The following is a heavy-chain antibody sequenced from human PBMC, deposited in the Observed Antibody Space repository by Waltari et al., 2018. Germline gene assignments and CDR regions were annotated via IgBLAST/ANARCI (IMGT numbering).Heavy chain of an antibody. J-gene: IGHJ5*02. D-gene: IGHD2-21*01. V-gene: IGHV1-8*01. CDR3: ARGTRASRASYWLDP. CDR2: WNPDSGKT. Sequence: QVLLVQSGPEVKKPGASVQVSCKASGYTFTNYDTNWVREAPGQGLGWMGQDTGHGLEWMGWWNPDSGKTGFAQNFQGRVTITRDTSIATVYMELSDLRSEDTAVYYCARGTRASRASYWLDPWGQGTLVTVSS. CDR1: GYTFTNYD.